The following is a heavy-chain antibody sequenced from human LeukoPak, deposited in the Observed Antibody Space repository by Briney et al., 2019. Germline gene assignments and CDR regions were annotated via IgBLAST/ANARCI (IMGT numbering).Heavy chain of an antibody. V-gene: IGHV3-30*02. CDR1: GFTFSSYG. Sequence: GGSLRLSCAASGFTFSSYGMHWVRQAPGKGLEWVAFIRYDGSNKYYADSVKGRFTISRDNSKNTLYLQMNSLRAEDTAVYYCAKSITMVRGGFDCWGQGTLVTVSS. CDR2: IRYDGSNK. D-gene: IGHD3-10*01. CDR3: AKSITMVRGGFDC. J-gene: IGHJ4*02.